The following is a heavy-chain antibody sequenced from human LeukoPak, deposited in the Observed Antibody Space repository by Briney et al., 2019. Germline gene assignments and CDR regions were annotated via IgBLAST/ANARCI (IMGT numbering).Heavy chain of an antibody. D-gene: IGHD3-22*01. CDR3: ARGSSGYYYSPDY. J-gene: IGHJ4*02. CDR2: MNSNDGNT. CDR1: GYTFINYE. V-gene: IGHV1-8*01. Sequence: GASVKVSCKASGYTFINYEINWVRQATGQGLEYMGWMNSNDGNTAYAQKFQGRVTMTRDTSTDTAYMEVGSLTSDDTAVYYCARGSSGYYYSPDYWGQGTLVTVSS.